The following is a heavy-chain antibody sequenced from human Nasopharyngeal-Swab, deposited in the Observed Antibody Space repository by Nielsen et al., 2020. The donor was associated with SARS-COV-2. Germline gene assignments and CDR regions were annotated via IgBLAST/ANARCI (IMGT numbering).Heavy chain of an antibody. V-gene: IGHV3-49*04. CDR3: MSEAVAGTGDAFDI. CDR1: GFTFSDYA. D-gene: IGHD6-19*01. Sequence: GESLKISCTASGFTFSDYATSWVRQAPGKGLEWVGFIRRKASGGTTEYAASVKGRFTISRDDSKSIAYLQMNSLKTEDTAVYYCMSEAVAGTGDAFDIWGQGTMVTVSS. J-gene: IGHJ3*02. CDR2: IRRKASGGTT.